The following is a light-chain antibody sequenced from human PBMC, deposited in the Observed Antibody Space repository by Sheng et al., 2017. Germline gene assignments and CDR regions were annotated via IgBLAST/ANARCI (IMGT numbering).Light chain of an antibody. CDR3: QQRSNWPKFT. J-gene: IGKJ3*01. Sequence: TQSPSTLSASIGDRVTITCRASQSISSYLAWYQQKPGQAPRLLIYSASDRAAGIPARFSGSGSGTDFTLTISGLEPEDFAVYYCQQRSNWPKFTFGPGTKVDIK. CDR1: QSISSY. V-gene: IGKV3-11*01. CDR2: SAS.